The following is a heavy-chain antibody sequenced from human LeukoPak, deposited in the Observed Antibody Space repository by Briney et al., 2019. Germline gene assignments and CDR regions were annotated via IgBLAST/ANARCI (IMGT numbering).Heavy chain of an antibody. J-gene: IGHJ4*02. CDR3: VKMAKYYYGSETYYFFEH. D-gene: IGHD3-10*01. Sequence: GGSLRLSCAAYGFTFSNSWMTWVRQAPGKGLEWVADVNEDGSENHYVDSVKGRFTISRDNAKNSLDLQMNSLRVEDTGIYYCVKMAKYYYGSETYYFFEHWGQGTPVTASS. CDR1: GFTFSNSW. CDR2: VNEDGSEN. V-gene: IGHV3-7*01.